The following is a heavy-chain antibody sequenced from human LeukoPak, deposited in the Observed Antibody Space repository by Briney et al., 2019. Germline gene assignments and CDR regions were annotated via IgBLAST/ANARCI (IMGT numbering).Heavy chain of an antibody. Sequence: GGSLRLSCAASGFTFSSYWMHWVRQAPGKGLVWVSRINSDGSSTSCADSVKGRFTISRDNAKNTLYLQMNSLRAEDTAVYYCARRGDYYYYYGMDVWGQGTTVTVSS. J-gene: IGHJ6*02. V-gene: IGHV3-74*01. CDR3: ARRGDYYYYYGMDV. CDR1: GFTFSSYW. D-gene: IGHD2-21*02. CDR2: INSDGSST.